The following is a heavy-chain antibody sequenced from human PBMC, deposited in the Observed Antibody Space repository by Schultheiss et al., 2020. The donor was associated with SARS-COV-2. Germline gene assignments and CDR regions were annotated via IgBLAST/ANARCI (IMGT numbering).Heavy chain of an antibody. J-gene: IGHJ4*02. CDR3: ARTGRPVPDRDFGFDY. V-gene: IGHV3-30*04. CDR2: ISYDGSNK. Sequence: GSLRLSCAASGFTFITYAMHWVRQAPGKGLEWVAVISYDGSNKYYADSVKGRFTISRDNSKNTLYLQMNSLRAEDTAVYSCARTGRPVPDRDFGFDYWGQGTLVTVSS. D-gene: IGHD5-24*01. CDR1: GFTFITYA.